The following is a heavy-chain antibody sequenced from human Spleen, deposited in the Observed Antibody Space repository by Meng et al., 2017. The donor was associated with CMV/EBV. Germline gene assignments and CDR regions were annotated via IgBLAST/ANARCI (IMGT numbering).Heavy chain of an antibody. D-gene: IGHD2/OR15-2a*01. Sequence: GESLKISCAASGFIFSSYTVNWVRQAPGKGLEWVANIKDDGSEKYYVDSVKGRFTISRDNAKKSLYLQMYRLRAEDTAVYYCARGYLVEVETTAPLGFDPWGQGTLVTVSS. CDR2: IKDDGSEK. J-gene: IGHJ5*02. CDR1: GFIFSSYT. V-gene: IGHV3-7*01. CDR3: ARGYLVEVETTAPLGFDP.